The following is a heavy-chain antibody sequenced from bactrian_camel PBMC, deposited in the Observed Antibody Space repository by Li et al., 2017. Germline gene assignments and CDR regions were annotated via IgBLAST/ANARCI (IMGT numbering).Heavy chain of an antibody. CDR3: IVCGR. Sequence: HVQLVESGGRTVQAGESLRLSCSYPEFSSDCSVGWHRQASGHQREWLSSIGTDDSTNYATSVRGRFTISKDKAANTVYLQMNSLKPDDTATYFCIVCGRWGQGTQVTVS. J-gene: IGHJ4*01. D-gene: IGHD2*01. CDR1: EFSSDCS. CDR2: IGTDDST. V-gene: IGHV3S53*01.